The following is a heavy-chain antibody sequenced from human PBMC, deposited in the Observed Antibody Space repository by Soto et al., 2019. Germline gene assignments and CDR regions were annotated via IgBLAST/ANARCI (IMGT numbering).Heavy chain of an antibody. Sequence: GGSLRLSCAASGFTFSSYGMHWVRQAPGKGLEWVAVIWYDGNKKYYADSVKGRFIISRDNSKNTLYLQMNSLRAEDTAVYYCANRRITGTTQAFDPWGQGTLVTVSS. D-gene: IGHD1-7*01. J-gene: IGHJ5*02. CDR1: GFTFSSYG. CDR2: IWYDGNKK. CDR3: ANRRITGTTQAFDP. V-gene: IGHV3-33*06.